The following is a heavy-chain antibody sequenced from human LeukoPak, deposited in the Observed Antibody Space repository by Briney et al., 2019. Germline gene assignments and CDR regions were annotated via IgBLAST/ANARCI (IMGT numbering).Heavy chain of an antibody. CDR3: AKPPRTTGYSSSWYGDYFDY. CDR1: GFTFSSYA. Sequence: GGSLRLSCSASGFTFSSYAMHWVRQAPGKGLEYVSAISSNGGSTYYADSVKGRFTISRDNSKNTLYLQMNSLRAEDTAVYYCAKPPRTTGYSSSWYGDYFDYWGQGTLVTVSS. D-gene: IGHD6-13*01. J-gene: IGHJ4*02. CDR2: ISSNGGST. V-gene: IGHV3-64*04.